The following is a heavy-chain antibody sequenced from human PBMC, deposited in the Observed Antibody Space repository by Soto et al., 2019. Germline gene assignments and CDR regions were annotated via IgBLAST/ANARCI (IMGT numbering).Heavy chain of an antibody. CDR2: ISGSGATT. CDR3: TKGGIPRRYNIPKVDFDY. D-gene: IGHD1-1*01. J-gene: IGHJ4*02. Sequence: SMRICCAASGLIFSYYAMRYVRQAQWRGLECVSAISGSGATTYYPDSVKGRFTISRDNSKNTLYLQMNNLRADDTAVYYCTKGGIPRRYNIPKVDFDYWGQGSLVTVSS. CDR1: GLIFSYYA. V-gene: IGHV3-23*01.